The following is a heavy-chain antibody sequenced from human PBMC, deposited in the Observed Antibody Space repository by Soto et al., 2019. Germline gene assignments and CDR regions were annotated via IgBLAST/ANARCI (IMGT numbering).Heavy chain of an antibody. D-gene: IGHD2-2*02. V-gene: IGHV1-46*01. Sequence: GASVKVSCKASGYTFTSYYLQWVRQAPGQGLAWMGIINPSGCSTSYAQNLQGRVPLIRDTSKSTVYMELRSLRSEDTALHYSASWARCRKTSCYNGPGVAFEFWGQGTMVTVSS. CDR1: GYTFTSYY. CDR2: INPSGCST. CDR3: ASWARCRKTSCYNGPGVAFEF. J-gene: IGHJ3*01.